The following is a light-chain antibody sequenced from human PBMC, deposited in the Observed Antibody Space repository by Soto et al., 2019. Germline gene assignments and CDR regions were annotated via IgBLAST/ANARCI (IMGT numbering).Light chain of an antibody. J-gene: IGLJ3*02. V-gene: IGLV2-14*01. CDR1: NSDIGGYNF. CDR2: EVT. Sequence: QSVLTQPASVSGSPGQSITISCTGTNSDIGGYNFVSWYQQPPNKAPKLVIYEVTNRPSGVSNRFSGSKSGNTASLTISGLQAEDEGTYYCSSYTSISTLVFGGGTKLTVL. CDR3: SSYTSISTLV.